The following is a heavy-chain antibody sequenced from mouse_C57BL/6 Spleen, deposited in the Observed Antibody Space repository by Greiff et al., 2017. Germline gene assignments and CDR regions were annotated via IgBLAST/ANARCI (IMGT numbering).Heavy chain of an antibody. Sequence: QVQLQQPGAELVMPGASVKLSCKASGYTFTSYWMHWVKQRPGQGLEWIGEIDPSDSYTNYNQKFKGKSTLTVDKSSSTAYMQLSSLTSENSAVYYCAVFITTVVATDFDVWGTGTTVTVSS. J-gene: IGHJ1*03. CDR1: GYTFTSYW. V-gene: IGHV1-69*01. CDR3: AVFITTVVATDFDV. CDR2: IDPSDSYT. D-gene: IGHD1-1*01.